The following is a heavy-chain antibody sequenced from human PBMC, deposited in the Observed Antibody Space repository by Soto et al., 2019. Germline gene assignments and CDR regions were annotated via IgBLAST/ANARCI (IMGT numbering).Heavy chain of an antibody. V-gene: IGHV3-23*01. CDR2: ISSGGGSP. J-gene: IGHJ4*02. CDR3: AKGDGRIVPRHFDY. Sequence: GGSLRLSCAASGFTFSDYAMSWVRQAPGKGPEWVSSISSGGGSPYYADSVKGRFTISRNNSKNTLFLQMNSLRAEDTAVYCCAKGDGRIVPRHFDYWGQGTLVTVSS. CDR1: GFTFSDYA. D-gene: IGHD1-26*01.